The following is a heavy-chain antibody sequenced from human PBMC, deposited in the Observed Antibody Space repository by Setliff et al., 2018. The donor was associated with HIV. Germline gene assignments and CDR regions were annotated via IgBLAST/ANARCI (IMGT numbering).Heavy chain of an antibody. Sequence: SETLSLTCTVSGGSISSHYWSWIRQPPGKGLEWIGSIYYSGSTNYNPTLKSRVTISTDTSKNQFSLRLNSVTAADTAVYYCARVRLRVPPSIFDYWGQGALVTVSS. CDR1: GGSISSHY. V-gene: IGHV4-59*11. D-gene: IGHD2-2*01. CDR2: IYYSGST. J-gene: IGHJ4*02. CDR3: ARVRLRVPPSIFDY.